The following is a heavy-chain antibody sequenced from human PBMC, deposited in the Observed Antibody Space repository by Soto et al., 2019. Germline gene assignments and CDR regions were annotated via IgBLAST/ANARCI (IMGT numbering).Heavy chain of an antibody. CDR1: GYSFTSYW. CDR2: IDPSDSYT. D-gene: IGHD5-12*01. V-gene: IGHV5-10-1*01. J-gene: IGHJ6*02. CDR3: ARGGIVATKAFYGMDV. Sequence: PGESLKISCKGSGYSFTSYWISWVRQMPGKGLEWMGRIDPSDSYTNYSPSFQGHVTISADKSISTAYLQWSSLKASDTAMYYCARGGIVATKAFYGMDVWGQGTTVTSP.